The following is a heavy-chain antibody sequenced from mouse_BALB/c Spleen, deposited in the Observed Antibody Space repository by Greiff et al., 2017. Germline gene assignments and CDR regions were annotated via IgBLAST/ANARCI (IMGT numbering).Heavy chain of an antibody. V-gene: IGHV1S22*01. CDR2: IYPGSGST. CDR1: GYTFTSYW. D-gene: IGHD2-1*01. CDR3: TRSGGNYGWFAY. Sequence: LQQPGSELVRPGASVKLSCKASGYTFTSYWMHWVKQRHGQGLEWIGNIYPGSGSTNYDEKFTSKGTLTVDTSSSTAYMHLSSLTSEDSAVYYCTRSGGNYGWFAYWGQGTLVTVSA. J-gene: IGHJ3*01.